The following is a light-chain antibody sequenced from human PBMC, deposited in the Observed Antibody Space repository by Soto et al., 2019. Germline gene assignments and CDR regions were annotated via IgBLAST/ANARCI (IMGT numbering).Light chain of an antibody. V-gene: IGLV1-44*01. J-gene: IGLJ1*01. CDR2: SNN. CDR1: SSNIGSNT. Sequence: QSALTQPPSASGTPWQWVTISCSGSSSNIGSNTVNWYQQLPGTAPKLLIYSNNQRPSGVPDRFSGSKSGTSASLAISGLQSEDEADYYCAAWDDSLNGYVFGTGTKVTVL. CDR3: AAWDDSLNGYV.